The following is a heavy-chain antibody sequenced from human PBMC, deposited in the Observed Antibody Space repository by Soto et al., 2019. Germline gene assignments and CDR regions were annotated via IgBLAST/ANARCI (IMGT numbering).Heavy chain of an antibody. CDR1: GGTFSSYA. CDR2: INPIFGTA. D-gene: IGHD1-26*01. Sequence: QVQLVQSGAEVKKPGPSVNVSCKASGGTFSSYAISLVRQSPGQGLEWMGGINPIFGTANYAQKLQGRVTITADESTSTAYMELSSLRYDETAVYYCHRGEDGGWEPLGNWGQGTLVTVSS. V-gene: IGHV1-69*01. J-gene: IGHJ4*02. CDR3: HRGEDGGWEPLGN.